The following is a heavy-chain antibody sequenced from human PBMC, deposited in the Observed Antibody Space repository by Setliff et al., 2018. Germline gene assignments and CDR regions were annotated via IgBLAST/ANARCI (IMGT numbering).Heavy chain of an antibody. CDR1: GDSISAAS. CDR3: ARDGKDYYDSSGYYFLPYYYYYMDV. V-gene: IGHV4-34*01. D-gene: IGHD3-22*01. CDR2: SNHCGTT. J-gene: IGHJ6*03. Sequence: PSETLSLTCTVSGDSISAASIMAWIRQPPGKDLEWLGESNHCGTTNYNPSLKSRVTRSIDTSKNQFLSLKSVTAADTAVYYCARDGKDYYDSSGYYFLPYYYYYMDVWGKGTTVTVSS.